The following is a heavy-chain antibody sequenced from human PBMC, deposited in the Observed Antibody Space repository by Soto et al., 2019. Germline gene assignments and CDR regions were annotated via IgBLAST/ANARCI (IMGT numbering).Heavy chain of an antibody. CDR2: IKQDGSEK. J-gene: IGHJ4*02. CDR1: GFTFSGYW. V-gene: IGHV3-7*01. CDR3: ARGEYQLPSY. D-gene: IGHD2-2*01. Sequence: HPGGSLRLSCAASGFTFSGYWMSWVRQAPGKGLEWVANIKQDGSEKYYVDSVKGRFTISRDNAKKSLYLQMNSLRAEDTAVYYCARGEYQLPSYWGQGTLVTVSS.